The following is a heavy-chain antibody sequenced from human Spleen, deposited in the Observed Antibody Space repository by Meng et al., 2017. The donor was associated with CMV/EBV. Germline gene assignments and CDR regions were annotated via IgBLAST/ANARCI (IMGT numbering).Heavy chain of an antibody. CDR1: GFTFSSYA. V-gene: IGHV3-23*01. J-gene: IGHJ4*02. CDR2: ISGSGGST. Sequence: EVQLLESXXGXVXXGGXLRLSCAASGFTFSSYAMSWVRQAPGKGLEWVSAISGSGGSTYYADSVKGRFTISRDNSKNTLYLQMNSLRAEDTAVYYCAKNPCTSCYIDYWGQGTLVTVSS. D-gene: IGHD2-2*01. CDR3: AKNPCTSCYIDY.